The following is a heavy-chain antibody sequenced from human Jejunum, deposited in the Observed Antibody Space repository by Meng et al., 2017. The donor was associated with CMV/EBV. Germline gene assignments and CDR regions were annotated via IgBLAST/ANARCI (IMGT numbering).Heavy chain of an antibody. J-gene: IGHJ4*02. V-gene: IGHV3-74*03. Sequence: SGFPFSNYWLHVVRQAPRKGLVWVSRINGDGSTTAYADSVKGRFTISRDNAKNTLYLQINSLRLEDTAVYYCAKGGMYSSGSTDYWGQGTLVTVSS. CDR2: INGDGSTT. CDR3: AKGGMYSSGSTDY. CDR1: GFPFSNYW. D-gene: IGHD6-19*01.